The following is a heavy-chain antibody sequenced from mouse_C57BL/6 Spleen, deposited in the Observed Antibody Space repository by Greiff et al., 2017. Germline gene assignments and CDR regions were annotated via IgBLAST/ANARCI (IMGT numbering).Heavy chain of an antibody. D-gene: IGHD1-1*01. V-gene: IGHV1-59*01. Sequence: QVQLQQPGAELVRPGTSVKLSCKASGYTFTSYWLHWVKQRPGQGLEWIGVIDPSDSYTNYNQKFKGKATLTVDTSSSTAYMQLSSLTSEDAAVYYGARSHYGSSCGWYFDVWGTGTTVTVAA. CDR1: GYTFTSYW. CDR3: ARSHYGSSCGWYFDV. CDR2: IDPSDSYT. J-gene: IGHJ1*03.